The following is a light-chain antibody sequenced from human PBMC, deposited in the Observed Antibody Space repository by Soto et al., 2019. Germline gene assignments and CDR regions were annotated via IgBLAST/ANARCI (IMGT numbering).Light chain of an antibody. CDR1: QSIGNN. V-gene: IGKV3-15*01. J-gene: IGKJ2*01. CDR2: GAS. Sequence: EIVVTQSPATLSVSPGERATLSCRASQSIGNNLAWYQQKPGQAPRLLIYGASSRATGIPARLSGSGFGTEFTLTVSSLQSEDFAVYYCQQYNNWPPYTFGQGTKLEIK. CDR3: QQYNNWPPYT.